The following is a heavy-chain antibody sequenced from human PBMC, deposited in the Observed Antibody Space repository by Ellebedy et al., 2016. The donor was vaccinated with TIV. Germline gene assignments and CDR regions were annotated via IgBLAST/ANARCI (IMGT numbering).Heavy chain of an antibody. D-gene: IGHD5-24*01. CDR2: FGISGDTT. CDR1: GFSFSNYA. CDR3: VKDQIAGDGRWVFDL. Sequence: GESLKISCAASGFSFSNYAMSWVRQAPGKGLEWVSGFGISGDTTYYADSVKGRFTVSGDNSKNTLSLQMNSLRAEDTGIYYCVKDQIAGDGRWVFDLWGQGTMVTVSS. J-gene: IGHJ3*01. V-gene: IGHV3-23*01.